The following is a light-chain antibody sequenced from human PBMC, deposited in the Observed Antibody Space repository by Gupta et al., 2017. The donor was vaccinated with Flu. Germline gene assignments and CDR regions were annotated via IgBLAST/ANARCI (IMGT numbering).Light chain of an antibody. CDR3: QSYDSYSQV. CDR2: DDD. CDR1: SGTIGNNY. Sequence: TVTISCTRSSGTIGNNYVQLYQQRPGSPPTTVIYDDDQRPSGVPDRFSGSIDRSSNSASLTISGLKTEDEADYYCQSYDSYSQVFGGGTKVTVL. J-gene: IGLJ2*01. V-gene: IGLV6-57*01.